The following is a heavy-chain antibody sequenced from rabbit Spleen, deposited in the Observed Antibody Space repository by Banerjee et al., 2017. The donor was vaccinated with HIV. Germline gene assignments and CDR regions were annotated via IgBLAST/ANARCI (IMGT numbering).Heavy chain of an antibody. J-gene: IGHJ4*01. CDR2: IYAGSGSA. CDR3: TRDDGSGHYIDGYFNL. D-gene: IGHD1-1*01. V-gene: IGHV1S40*01. CDR1: GFSFSSGYD. Sequence: QSLEESGGGLVKPGASLTLTCKASGFSFSSGYDMCWVRQAPGKGPEWIACIYAGSGSAYYATWAKGRFTISKTSSTTVTLQVTSLTAADTATYFCTRDDGSGHYIDGYFNLWGPGTLVTVS.